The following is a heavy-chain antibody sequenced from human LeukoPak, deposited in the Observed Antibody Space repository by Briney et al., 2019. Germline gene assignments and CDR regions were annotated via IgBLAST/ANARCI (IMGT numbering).Heavy chain of an antibody. D-gene: IGHD3-22*01. J-gene: IGHJ4*02. CDR2: IYYSGST. V-gene: IGHV4-39*01. Sequence: SETLSLTCTVSGGSISSSSYYWGWIRQPPGKGLEWIGSIYYSGSTYYNPSLKSRVTISVDTSKNQFSLRLSSVTAADTAVYYCARHYYDSSGYLYYFDYWGQGTLVTVSS. CDR3: ARHYYDSSGYLYYFDY. CDR1: GGSISSSSYY.